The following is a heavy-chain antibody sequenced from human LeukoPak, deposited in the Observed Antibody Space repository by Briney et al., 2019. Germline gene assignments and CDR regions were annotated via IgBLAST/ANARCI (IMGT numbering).Heavy chain of an antibody. CDR2: IIPIFGTA. Sequence: ASVKVSCKASGGTFSSYAISWVRQAPGQGLKWMGGIIPIFGTANYAQKFQGRVTITTDESTSTAYMELSSLRSEDTAVYYCARVLRFGELFPYYYYMDVWGKGTTVTVSS. V-gene: IGHV1-69*05. CDR3: ARVLRFGELFPYYYYMDV. D-gene: IGHD3-10*01. J-gene: IGHJ6*03. CDR1: GGTFSSYA.